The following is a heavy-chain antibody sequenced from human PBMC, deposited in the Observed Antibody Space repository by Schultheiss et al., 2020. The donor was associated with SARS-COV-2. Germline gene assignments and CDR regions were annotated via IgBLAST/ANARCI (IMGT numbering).Heavy chain of an antibody. CDR1: GFTFSSYS. J-gene: IGHJ2*01. CDR2: ISSSSSYI. Sequence: GGSLRLSCAASGFTFSSYSMNWVRQAPGKGLEWVSSISSSSSYIYYAGSVKGRFTISRDNAKNSLYLQMNSLRAEDTAVYYCARTSLRLYWYFDLWGRGTLVTVS. V-gene: IGHV3-21*01. D-gene: IGHD5/OR15-5a*01. CDR3: ARTSLRLYWYFDL.